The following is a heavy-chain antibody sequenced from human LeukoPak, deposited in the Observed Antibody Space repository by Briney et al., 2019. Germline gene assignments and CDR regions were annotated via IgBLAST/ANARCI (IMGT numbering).Heavy chain of an antibody. CDR3: ASTIVGATFGWFDP. CDR1: GYTFTSYG. V-gene: IGHV1-18*01. CDR2: ISAYNGNT. J-gene: IGHJ5*02. D-gene: IGHD1-26*01. Sequence: ASVKVSCKASGYTFTSYGISWVRQAPGQGLEWMGWISAYNGNTNYAQKLQGRVTMTTDTSTSTAYMELRSLRSDDTAVYYCASTIVGATFGWFDPWGQGTLVTVSS.